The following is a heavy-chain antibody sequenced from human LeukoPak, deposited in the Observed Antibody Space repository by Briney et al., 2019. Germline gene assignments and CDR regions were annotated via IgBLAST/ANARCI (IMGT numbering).Heavy chain of an antibody. D-gene: IGHD4-17*01. J-gene: IGHJ3*02. CDR1: GGSISSSSYY. V-gene: IGHV4-39*01. Sequence: SETLSLTCTVSGGSISSSSYYWGWIRQPPGKGLEWIGSIYYSGSTYYNPSLESRVTISVDTSKNQFSLKLSSVTAAATAVYDCARGGVTTGDDAFDIWGQGTMVTVSS. CDR3: ARGGVTTGDDAFDI. CDR2: IYYSGST.